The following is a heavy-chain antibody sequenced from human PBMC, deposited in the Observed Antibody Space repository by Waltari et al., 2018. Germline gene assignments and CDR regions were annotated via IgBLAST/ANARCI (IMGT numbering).Heavy chain of an antibody. D-gene: IGHD3-10*01. J-gene: IGHJ4*02. V-gene: IGHV1-2*02. Sequence: HVQLVQSGAEVKQPGASVNVSCKASGYRFIDYYLPFIRKAPGPGLEWMGWINPKSGGTSYAQNFQGRITLTRDTSISTAYMELNRLTSDDVAVYYCARDLRIWYDSGNCYNFDSWGQGTLVTVSS. CDR3: ARDLRIWYDSGNCYNFDS. CDR1: GYRFIDYY. CDR2: INPKSGGT.